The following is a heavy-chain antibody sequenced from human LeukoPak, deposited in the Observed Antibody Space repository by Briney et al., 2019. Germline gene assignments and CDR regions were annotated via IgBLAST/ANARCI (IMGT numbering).Heavy chain of an antibody. J-gene: IGHJ6*04. CDR3: ARDLSGCGSVPYGMDV. CDR1: GGSIRSYY. V-gene: IGHV4-59*01. Sequence: SETLSLTCTVSGGSIRSYYWSWIRQPPGKRPELNGYVYYSGSTKYNPSLNSRVTTSVDTSKNEFSLNLSSVTAGDTAVYYCARDLSGCGSVPYGMDVWGKGTTVTVSS. D-gene: IGHD2-15*01. CDR2: VYYSGST.